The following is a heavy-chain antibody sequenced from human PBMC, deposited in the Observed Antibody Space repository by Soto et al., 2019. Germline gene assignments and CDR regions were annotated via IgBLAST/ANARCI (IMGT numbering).Heavy chain of an antibody. CDR1: GFTFTSYA. CDR2: ITGSGATT. Sequence: GGSLRLSCAASGFTFTSYAMNWVRQAPGRGLEWVSGITGSGATTYYTDSLRGRFIISRDNSKNMVYLQMNSLRAEDTAVYYCAKDLRQATRTSYYFDYWGQGTPVTVS. V-gene: IGHV3-23*01. D-gene: IGHD4-17*01. J-gene: IGHJ4*02. CDR3: AKDLRQATRTSYYFDY.